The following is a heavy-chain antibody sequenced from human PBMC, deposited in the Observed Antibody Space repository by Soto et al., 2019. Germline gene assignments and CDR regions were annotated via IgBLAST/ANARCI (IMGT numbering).Heavy chain of an antibody. V-gene: IGHV3-23*01. CDR2: ISGSGGRT. CDR3: AKDPSASLSDI. CDR1: GFTFSSYA. J-gene: IGHJ3*02. Sequence: GGSLRLSCAASGFTFSSYAMSWVRQAPGKGLEWVSAISGSGGRTYYESSVKGRFTMSRDNSKNTLYLQMNSLRAEDTAVYYCAKDPSASLSDIWGQGTMVTVSS.